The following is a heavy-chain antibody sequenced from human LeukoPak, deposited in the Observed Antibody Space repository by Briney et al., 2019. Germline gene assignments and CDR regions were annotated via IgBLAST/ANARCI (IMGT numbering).Heavy chain of an antibody. CDR2: ISAYNGNT. CDR3: ARDGNDYYDSSGYYI. Sequence: ASVKVSCKASGYTFTSYGISWVRQAPGQGLEWMGWISAYNGNTNYAQKLQGRVTMTTDTSTSTAYMEPRSLRSDDTAVYYCARDGNDYYDSSGYYIWGQGTMVTVSS. J-gene: IGHJ3*02. V-gene: IGHV1-18*01. D-gene: IGHD3-22*01. CDR1: GYTFTSYG.